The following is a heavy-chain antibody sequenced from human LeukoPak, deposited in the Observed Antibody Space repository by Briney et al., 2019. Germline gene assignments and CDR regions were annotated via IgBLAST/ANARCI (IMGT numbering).Heavy chain of an antibody. J-gene: IGHJ6*03. D-gene: IGHD6-13*01. CDR3: ARVHSSTWYRYYYYYMDV. CDR1: GFIFSSYG. CDR2: IRYDGSNK. V-gene: IGHV3-30*02. Sequence: GGSLRLSCAASGFIFSSYGMHWVRQAPGKGLDWVAFIRYDGSNKFYADSVKGRFTISRDNSKNTLYLQMNSLRAEDTAVYYCARVHSSTWYRYYYYYMDVWGKGTTVTVSS.